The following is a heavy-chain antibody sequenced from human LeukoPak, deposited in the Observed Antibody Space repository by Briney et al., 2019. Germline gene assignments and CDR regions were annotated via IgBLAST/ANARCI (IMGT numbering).Heavy chain of an antibody. V-gene: IGHV4-34*01. Sequence: PSETLSLTCAVYGGSFSGYCWSWVRQPPGKGLEWIGEINHSASTNYNPSLKSRVTMSVDTSKNQFSLKLSSVTAADTAVYYCTRFNTMVRGVTQYYYGMDVWGKGTTVTVSS. CDR2: INHSAST. CDR1: GGSFSGYC. CDR3: TRFNTMVRGVTQYYYGMDV. J-gene: IGHJ6*04. D-gene: IGHD3-10*01.